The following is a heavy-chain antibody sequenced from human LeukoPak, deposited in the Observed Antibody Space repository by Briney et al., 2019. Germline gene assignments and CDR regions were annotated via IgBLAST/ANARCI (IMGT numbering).Heavy chain of an antibody. CDR2: ISGGGGNT. CDR1: GLTFSSYA. V-gene: IGHV3-23*01. J-gene: IGHJ5*02. Sequence: GGSLRLSCAGTGLTFSSYAMSWVRQAPGKGLEWVSAISGGGGNTYYADSVKGRFTISRDNSKNTLYLQMNSLRAEDTAVYYCAKGYAGGVDWFDPRGQGTLVTVSS. CDR3: AKGYAGGVDWFDP. D-gene: IGHD2-8*02.